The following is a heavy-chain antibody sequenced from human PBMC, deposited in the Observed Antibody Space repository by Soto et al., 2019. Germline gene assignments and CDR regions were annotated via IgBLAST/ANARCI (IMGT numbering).Heavy chain of an antibody. CDR3: ARTKGRWFGESSLMDV. J-gene: IGHJ6*02. CDR2: IYHSGST. CDR1: GGSISSSNR. Sequence: SETLSLTCAVSGGSISSSNRWSWVRQPPGKGLEWIGEIYHSGSTNYNPSLKSRVTISVDKSKNQFSLKLSSVTAADTAAYYCARTKGRWFGESSLMDVWGQGTTVTVSS. V-gene: IGHV4-4*02. D-gene: IGHD3-10*01.